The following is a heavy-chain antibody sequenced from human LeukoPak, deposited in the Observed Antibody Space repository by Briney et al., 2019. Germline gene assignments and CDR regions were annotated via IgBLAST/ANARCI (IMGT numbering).Heavy chain of an antibody. CDR2: IRYDGSNK. V-gene: IGHV3-30*02. CDR1: GFTFSSYG. CDR3: AKSGYDFGGWFDP. Sequence: GGSLRLSCAASGFTFSSYGMHWVRQVPGKGLEWVAFIRYDGSNKYYADSVKGRFTISRDNSKNTLYLQMNSLRAEDTAVYYCAKSGYDFGGWFDPWGQGILVTVSS. D-gene: IGHD5-12*01. J-gene: IGHJ5*02.